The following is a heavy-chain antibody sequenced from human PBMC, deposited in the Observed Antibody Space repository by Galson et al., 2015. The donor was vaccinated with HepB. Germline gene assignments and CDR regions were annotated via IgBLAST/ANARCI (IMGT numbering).Heavy chain of an antibody. V-gene: IGHV5-51*01. D-gene: IGHD5-24*01. Sequence: QSGAEVKKPGESLKISCKGSGYSFTSYWIAWVCQMPGKGLEWMGIIYPGDSDTRYSPSFQGQVTISADKSISTAYLQWSSLKASDTAMYYCARHIEMGWRKTDYFDYWGQGTLVTVSS. CDR2: IYPGDSDT. J-gene: IGHJ4*02. CDR1: GYSFTSYW. CDR3: ARHIEMGWRKTDYFDY.